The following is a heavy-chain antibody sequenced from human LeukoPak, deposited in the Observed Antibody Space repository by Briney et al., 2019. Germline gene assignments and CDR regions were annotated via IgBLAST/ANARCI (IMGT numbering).Heavy chain of an antibody. D-gene: IGHD2-15*01. V-gene: IGHV5-51*07. J-gene: IGHJ3*01. Sequence: GESLKISCKASGYSFTNYWIEWVHQMPGKGLEWMGIIYPLDSEIRYSPSFQGQVTISVDKSITTAFLHWDSLKTSDTAMYYCAATGRSCTGGSCYSDDFDVWGQGTMVTVSS. CDR1: GYSFTNYW. CDR3: AATGRSCTGGSCYSDDFDV. CDR2: IYPLDSEI.